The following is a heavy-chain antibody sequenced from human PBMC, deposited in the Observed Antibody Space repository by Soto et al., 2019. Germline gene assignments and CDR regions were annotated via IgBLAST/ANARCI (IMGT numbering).Heavy chain of an antibody. D-gene: IGHD6-13*01. CDR2: ISYDGSNK. J-gene: IGHJ6*02. Sequence: GGSLRLSCAASGFTFSSYGMHWVRQAPGKGLEWVAVISYDGSNKYYADSVKGRFTISRDNSKNTLYLQMNSLRAEDTAVYYCAKDKRRIAAAAPNYYYYYGMDVWGQGTTVTVSS. V-gene: IGHV3-30*18. CDR3: AKDKRRIAAAAPNYYYYYGMDV. CDR1: GFTFSSYG.